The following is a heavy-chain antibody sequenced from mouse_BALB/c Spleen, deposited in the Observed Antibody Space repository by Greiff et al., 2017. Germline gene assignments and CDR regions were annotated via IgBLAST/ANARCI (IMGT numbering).Heavy chain of an antibody. CDR2: ISYSGST. CDR3: AASLLRLQGYYYAMDY. J-gene: IGHJ4*01. CDR1: GYSITSDYA. V-gene: IGHV3-2*02. Sequence: EVKLMESGPGLVKPSQSLSLTCTVTGYSITSDYAWNWIRQFPGNKLEWMGYISYSGSTSYNPSLKSRISINRDTTKNQFFLQLNSVTTEDTATYYCAASLLRLQGYYYAMDYWGQGTSVTVSS. D-gene: IGHD1-2*01.